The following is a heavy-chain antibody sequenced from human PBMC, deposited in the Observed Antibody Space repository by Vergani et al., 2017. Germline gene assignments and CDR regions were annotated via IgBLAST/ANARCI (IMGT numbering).Heavy chain of an antibody. J-gene: IGHJ4*02. V-gene: IGHV1-18*01. CDR3: ARGDPIYCSSTSCYLH. D-gene: IGHD2-2*01. CDR2: ISAYNGNT. Sequence: QVQLVQSGAEVKKPGASVKVSCKASGYTFTSYGISWVRQAPGQGLEWMGWISAYNGNTNYAQKLQGRVTMTTDTSTSTAYMELSSLRSEDTAVYYCARGDPIYCSSTSCYLHWGQGTLVTVSS. CDR1: GYTFTSYG.